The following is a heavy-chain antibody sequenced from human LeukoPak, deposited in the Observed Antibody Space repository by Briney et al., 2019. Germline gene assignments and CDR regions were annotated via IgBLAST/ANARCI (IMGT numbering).Heavy chain of an antibody. CDR2: IYYTGST. V-gene: IGHV4-39*01. CDR3: ARRGGSGRAFDY. J-gene: IGHJ4*02. D-gene: IGHD1-26*01. CDR1: GASTSGGTYY. Sequence: SETLSLTCSLSGASTSGGTYYWGWIRQPPGKGLEWIGSIYYTGSTYNNPSLKSRVTISVDTYKNQFSLKLSSVTAADTAVYYCARRGGSGRAFDYWGQGTLVTVSS.